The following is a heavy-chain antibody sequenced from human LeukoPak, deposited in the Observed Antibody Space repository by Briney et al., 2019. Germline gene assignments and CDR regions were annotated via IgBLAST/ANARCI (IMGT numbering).Heavy chain of an antibody. D-gene: IGHD5-12*01. CDR1: GYTFTGYF. Sequence: GASVKVSCKASGYTFTGYFMHWVRQAPGQGLEWMGRIIPNSGGSNFAQNFQGRVTMTRDTSISTTYMELSSLRPDDTAVYYCARGSYSGYDIDYWGQGTLVTVSS. V-gene: IGHV1-2*06. CDR3: ARGSYSGYDIDY. J-gene: IGHJ4*02. CDR2: IIPNSGGS.